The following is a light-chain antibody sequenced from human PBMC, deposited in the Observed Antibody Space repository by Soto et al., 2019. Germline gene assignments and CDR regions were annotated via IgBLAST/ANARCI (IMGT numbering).Light chain of an antibody. CDR3: QQYGNSPPET. Sequence: FVLTQSPGTLSLSPGERATLSCSASQSVSSYLAWYQQKPGQAPRLLIYDASNRATGIPARFSGSGSGTDFTLTISRLEPEDFAVYYCQQYGNSPPETFGQGTRLEIK. V-gene: IGKV3-20*01. J-gene: IGKJ5*01. CDR2: DAS. CDR1: QSVSSY.